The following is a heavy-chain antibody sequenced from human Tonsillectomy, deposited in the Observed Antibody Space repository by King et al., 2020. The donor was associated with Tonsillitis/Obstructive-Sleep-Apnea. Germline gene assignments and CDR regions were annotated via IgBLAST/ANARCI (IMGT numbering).Heavy chain of an antibody. J-gene: IGHJ6*02. CDR1: GFTFRSYE. CDR3: TREPENYYGLDV. CDR2: ITSSGSTI. Sequence: DVQLVESGGGLVQPGGSLRLSCAASGFTFRSYEMNWVRQAPGKGLEWVSYITSSGSTIYYADSVKGRFTISRDNAKNSLYLQMNSLRAEDTAVYYCTREPENYYGLDVWGQGTTVTVYS. V-gene: IGHV3-48*03.